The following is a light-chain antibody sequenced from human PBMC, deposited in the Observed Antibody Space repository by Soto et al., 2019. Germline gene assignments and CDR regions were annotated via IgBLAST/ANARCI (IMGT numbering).Light chain of an antibody. CDR2: GTS. CDR3: QQYYNWPLT. Sequence: IVLMQSPATLSVSPGERAPLSCRPSQSFSSNVAWYQQKPGQAPRLLIYGTSTRVTGIPARFSGSGSRTEFTLTISSLQSEDFAVYYCQQYYNWPLTFGGGTKVDIK. V-gene: IGKV3-15*01. J-gene: IGKJ4*01. CDR1: QSFSSN.